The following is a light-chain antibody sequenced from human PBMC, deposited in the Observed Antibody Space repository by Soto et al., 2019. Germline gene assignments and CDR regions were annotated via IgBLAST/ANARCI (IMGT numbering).Light chain of an antibody. V-gene: IGLV2-14*03. CDR2: DVT. CDR1: GSDVGGSDF. CDR3: TSYTTSNTLV. J-gene: IGLJ3*02. Sequence: QSALTQPASVSGSPGQSITISCTGTGSDVGGSDFVSWYQQHPGKAPKLILFDVTNRPSGVSDRFSGSKSGSTASLTISGLHTEDEADYHCTSYTTSNTLVFGGGTKLTVL.